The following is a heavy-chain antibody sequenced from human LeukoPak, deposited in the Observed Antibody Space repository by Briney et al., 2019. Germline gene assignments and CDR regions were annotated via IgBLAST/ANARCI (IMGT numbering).Heavy chain of an antibody. V-gene: IGHV3-30-3*01. CDR2: ISYDGSNK. D-gene: IGHD3-9*01. Sequence: GGSLRLSCAASGFTFSSYAMHWVRQAPGKGLEWVAVISYDGSNKYYADSVKGRFTISRDNAKNSLYLQMNSLRAEDTALYYCAKDEDDILTGSPFGYWGQGTLVTVSS. J-gene: IGHJ4*02. CDR1: GFTFSSYA. CDR3: AKDEDDILTGSPFGY.